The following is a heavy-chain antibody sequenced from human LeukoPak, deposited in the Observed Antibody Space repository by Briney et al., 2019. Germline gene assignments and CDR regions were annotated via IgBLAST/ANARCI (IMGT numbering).Heavy chain of an antibody. V-gene: IGHV3-9*01. Sequence: AGGSLRLSCAATGFTFSSYGMSWVRQAPGKGLEWVSGISWNSGSIGYADSVKGRFTISRDNAKNSLYLQMNSLRAEDTALYYCAKDSAARPGNWYFDLWGRGTLVTVSS. CDR1: GFTFSSYG. J-gene: IGHJ2*01. CDR2: ISWNSGSI. CDR3: AKDSAARPGNWYFDL. D-gene: IGHD6-6*01.